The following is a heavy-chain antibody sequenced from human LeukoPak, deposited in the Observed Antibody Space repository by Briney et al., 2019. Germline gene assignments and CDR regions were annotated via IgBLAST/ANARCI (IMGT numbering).Heavy chain of an antibody. CDR1: GESFSGHY. CDR3: ARARYGSGSLDS. J-gene: IGHJ4*02. Sequence: SETLSLTCAVYGESFSGHYWTWIRQPPERGLDWIGEISHRGSTTSNPSLNNRVSISVDTSKNQFSLQLTSVTAAHTAVYYCARARYGSGSLDSWGQGTLVTVSS. V-gene: IGHV4-34*01. D-gene: IGHD3-10*01. CDR2: ISHRGST.